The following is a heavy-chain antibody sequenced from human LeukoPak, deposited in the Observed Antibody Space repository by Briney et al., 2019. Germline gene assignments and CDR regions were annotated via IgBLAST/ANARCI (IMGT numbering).Heavy chain of an antibody. CDR1: GFTFSSYT. V-gene: IGHV3-21*01. J-gene: IGHJ4*02. CDR3: ARGTPLGYCTNGVCYTSDY. Sequence: GGSLRLSCAASGFTFSSYTMSWVRQAPGKGLEWVSSISSGGSNIYYEDSVKGRFTISRDNAKNSLYLQMNSPRAEDTAVYFCARGTPLGYCTNGVCYTSDYWGQGTLVTVSP. D-gene: IGHD2-8*01. CDR2: ISSGGSNI.